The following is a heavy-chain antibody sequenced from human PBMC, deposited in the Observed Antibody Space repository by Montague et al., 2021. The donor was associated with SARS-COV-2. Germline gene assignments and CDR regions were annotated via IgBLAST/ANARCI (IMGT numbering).Heavy chain of an antibody. D-gene: IGHD3-22*01. J-gene: IGHJ4*02. CDR1: GGSISSSNW. CDR3: ARRVSWVTMIGVVAYFDY. Sequence: SETLSLTCAVSGGSISSSNWWSWVRQPPGKGLEWIGEIYHSGSTNYNPSLKGRVTISVDKSKNQFSLKLSSVTAADTAVYYCARRVSWVTMIGVVAYFDYWGQGTLVPVSS. CDR2: IYHSGST. V-gene: IGHV4-4*02.